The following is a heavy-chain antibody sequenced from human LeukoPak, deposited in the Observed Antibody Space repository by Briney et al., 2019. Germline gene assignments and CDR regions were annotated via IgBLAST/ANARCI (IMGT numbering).Heavy chain of an antibody. CDR2: IIPIFGTA. J-gene: IGHJ4*02. V-gene: IGHV1-69*01. CDR1: GGTFSSHA. D-gene: IGHD5-12*01. Sequence: SVKVSCKASGGTFSSHAISWVRQAPGQGLEWMGGIIPIFGTANYAQKFQGRVTITADESTSTAYMELSSLRSEDTAVYHCASGVATIPSPFDYWGQGTLVTVSS. CDR3: ASGVATIPSPFDY.